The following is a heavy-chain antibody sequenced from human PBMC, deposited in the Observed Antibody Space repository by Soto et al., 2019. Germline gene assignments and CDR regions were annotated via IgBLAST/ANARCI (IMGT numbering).Heavy chain of an antibody. Sequence: PGESLKISGQGSGSRFTSSWITWVRQMPGKGLEWVGRIHPSDYSTNYNPSVQGHVTISIDQSKSTTARQWISLKASDTAMYYCATLGTISPIDDWGQGTLVTVYS. J-gene: IGHJ4*02. CDR3: ATLGTISPIDD. CDR2: IHPSDYST. V-gene: IGHV5-10-1*01. D-gene: IGHD7-27*01. CDR1: GSRFTSSW.